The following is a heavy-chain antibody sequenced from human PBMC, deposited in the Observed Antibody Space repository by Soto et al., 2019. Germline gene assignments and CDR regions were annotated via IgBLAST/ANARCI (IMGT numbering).Heavy chain of an antibody. Sequence: GGSLRLSCAASGFTFSDYYMSWIRQAPGKGLEWVSYISSSSSYTNYADSVKGRFTISRDNAKNSLYLQMDSLRAEDTAVYYCARRDGYNFHCFDYWGQGTLVTVSS. V-gene: IGHV3-11*06. CDR2: ISSSSSYT. CDR3: ARRDGYNFHCFDY. D-gene: IGHD5-12*01. J-gene: IGHJ4*02. CDR1: GFTFSDYY.